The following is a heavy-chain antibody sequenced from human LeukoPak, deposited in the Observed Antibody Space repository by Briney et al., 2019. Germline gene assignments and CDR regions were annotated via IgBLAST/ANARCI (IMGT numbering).Heavy chain of an antibody. V-gene: IGHV3-21*01. CDR1: GFTFSSYS. J-gene: IGHJ4*02. CDR2: ISSSSSYI. Sequence: GGSLRLSCAASGFTFSSYSMSWVRQAPGKGLEWVSSISSSSSYIYYADSVKGRFTISRDNAKNSLYLQMNSLRAEDTAVYYCARLPKVGATPTAYCWGQGTLVTVSS. D-gene: IGHD1-26*01. CDR3: ARLPKVGATPTAYC.